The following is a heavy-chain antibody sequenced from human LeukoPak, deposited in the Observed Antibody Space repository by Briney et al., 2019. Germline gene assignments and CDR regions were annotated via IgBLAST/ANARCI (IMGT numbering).Heavy chain of an antibody. CDR1: GDTFSSYA. J-gene: IGHJ3*02. CDR2: IIPIFGTA. CDR3: ARDQRAYGIAAAGTIAFDI. Sequence: SVKVSCKASGDTFSSYAISWVRQAPGQGLEWMGRIIPIFGTANYAQKFQGRVTITTDESTSTAYMELSSLRSEDTAVYYCARDQRAYGIAAAGTIAFDIWGQGTMVTVSS. D-gene: IGHD6-13*01. V-gene: IGHV1-69*05.